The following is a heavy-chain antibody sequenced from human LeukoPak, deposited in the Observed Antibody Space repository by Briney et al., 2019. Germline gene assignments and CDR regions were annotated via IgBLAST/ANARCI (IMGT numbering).Heavy chain of an antibody. Sequence: ASVKVSCKASGYTFTSYSFTWVRQAPGQGLEWMGWISAYNGDTNYAQKLQGRVTMTTDTSTSTAYMEVRSLRSDDTAVYYCARDGRFGELFDYWGQGTLVTVSS. V-gene: IGHV1-18*01. CDR2: ISAYNGDT. J-gene: IGHJ4*02. CDR3: ARDGRFGELFDY. D-gene: IGHD3-10*01. CDR1: GYTFTSYS.